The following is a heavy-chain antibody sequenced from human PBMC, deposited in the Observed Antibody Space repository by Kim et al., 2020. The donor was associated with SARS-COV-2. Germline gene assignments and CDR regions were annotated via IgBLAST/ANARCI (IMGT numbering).Heavy chain of an antibody. CDR1: GFTLSDHY. Sequence: GGSLRLSCAASGFTLSDHYMEWVRQAPGKGLEWVGRSRNKANSYTTEYAASVKGRFTISRDDSKNSLDLQMNILKTEDTAVYYCARSIIPRGLNGGHYSDCWGQGTLVTVSS. CDR3: ARSIIPRGLNGGHYSDC. J-gene: IGHJ4*02. CDR2: SRNKANSYTT. V-gene: IGHV3-72*01. D-gene: IGHD2-8*01.